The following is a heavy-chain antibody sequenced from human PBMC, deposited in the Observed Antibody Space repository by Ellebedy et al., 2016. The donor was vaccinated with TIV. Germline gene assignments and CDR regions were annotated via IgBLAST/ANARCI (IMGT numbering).Heavy chain of an antibody. CDR1: GYTFTSYF. J-gene: IGHJ4*03. V-gene: IGHV1-46*04. Sequence: AASVKVSCKASGYTFTSYFMHWVRQAPGQGLEWMGIINPSVGSTTYAQKLQGRVTMTRDTSTSTVYMELSSLRSEDTAVYYCARARSSGWLHTPDYWGQGTTVNVSS. CDR3: ARARSSGWLHTPDY. CDR2: INPSVGST. D-gene: IGHD6-19*01.